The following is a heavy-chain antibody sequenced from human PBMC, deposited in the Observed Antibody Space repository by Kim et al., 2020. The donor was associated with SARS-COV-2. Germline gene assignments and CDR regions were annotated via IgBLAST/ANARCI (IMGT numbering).Heavy chain of an antibody. Sequence: SETLSLTCAVYGGSFSGYYWSWIRQPPGKGLEWIGEINHSGSTNYNPSLKSRVTISVDTSKNQFSLKLSSVTAADTAVYYCAQAVAGECYYYGMVVWGQG. J-gene: IGHJ6*02. CDR1: GGSFSGYY. CDR3: AQAVAGECYYYGMVV. V-gene: IGHV4-34*01. CDR2: INHSGST. D-gene: IGHD6-19*01.